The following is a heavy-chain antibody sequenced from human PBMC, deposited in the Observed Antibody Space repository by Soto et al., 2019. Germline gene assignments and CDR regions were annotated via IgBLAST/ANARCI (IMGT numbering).Heavy chain of an antibody. D-gene: IGHD2-21*01. CDR3: PYHIATDPLGS. V-gene: IGHV2-5*02. CDR1: GFSLSTSGVG. CDR2: IYWDDDK. J-gene: IGHJ4*02. Sequence: QITLKESGPTLVKPTQTLTLTCTFSGFSLSTSGVGVGWIRQPPGKALEWLALIYWDDDKRYSPSLKSRLTITQHTSKPQVVLTMTNMDPVYTATYYCPYHIATDPLGSWGQGTLVTVSS.